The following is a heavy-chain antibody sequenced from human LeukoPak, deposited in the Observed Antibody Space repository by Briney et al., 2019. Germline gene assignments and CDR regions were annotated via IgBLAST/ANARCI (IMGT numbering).Heavy chain of an antibody. D-gene: IGHD6-13*01. CDR3: ARHIAAAGIGYFDY. CDR2: IYHSGST. CDR1: GYSISSGYY. Sequence: SETLSLTCAVSGYSISSGYYWGWIRQPPGQGLEWIGSIYHSGSTYYNPSLKSRVTISVDTSKNQFSLKLSSVTAADTAVYYCARHIAAAGIGYFDYWGQGTLVTVSS. V-gene: IGHV4-38-2*01. J-gene: IGHJ4*02.